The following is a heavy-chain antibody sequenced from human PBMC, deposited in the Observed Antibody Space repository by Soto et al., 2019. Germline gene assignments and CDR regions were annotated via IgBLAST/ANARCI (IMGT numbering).Heavy chain of an antibody. CDR2: INPNSGGT. D-gene: IGHD6-13*01. CDR1: GYTFTGYY. Sequence: WASVKVSCKASGYTFTGYYMHWVRQAPGQGLEWMGWINPNSGGTNYAQKFQGWVTMTRDTSISTAYMELSRLRSDDTAVYYCARDGIGGKEQLVPNHAFDIWGQGTMVTVSS. J-gene: IGHJ3*02. CDR3: ARDGIGGKEQLVPNHAFDI. V-gene: IGHV1-2*04.